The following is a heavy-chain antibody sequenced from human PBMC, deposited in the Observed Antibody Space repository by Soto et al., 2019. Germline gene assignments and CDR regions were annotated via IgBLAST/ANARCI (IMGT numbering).Heavy chain of an antibody. J-gene: IGHJ4*02. CDR2: IYYSGST. D-gene: IGHD6-13*01. V-gene: IGHV4-31*03. Sequence: SETLSLTCTVSGGSISSGGYYWSWIRQHPGKGLEWIGYIYYSGSTYYNPSLKSRVTISVDTSKNQFSLKLSSVTAADTAVYYCARHLYSSSWYYFDYWHQGTLVTVSS. CDR1: GGSISSGGYY. CDR3: ARHLYSSSWYYFDY.